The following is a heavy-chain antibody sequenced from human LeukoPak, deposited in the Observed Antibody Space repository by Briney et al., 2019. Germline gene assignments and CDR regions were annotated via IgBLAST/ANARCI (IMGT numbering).Heavy chain of an antibody. CDR1: GGSISSYY. CDR3: ASIVVAARPSYYYYMDV. J-gene: IGHJ6*03. V-gene: IGHV4-4*07. Sequence: PSETLSLTCTVSGGSISSYYWSWIRQPAGKGLEWIGRIYSSGSTNYNPSLKSRVTMSVDTSKNQFSLKLSSVTAADTAVYYCASIVVAARPSYYYYMDVWGKGTTVTVSS. D-gene: IGHD6-6*01. CDR2: IYSSGST.